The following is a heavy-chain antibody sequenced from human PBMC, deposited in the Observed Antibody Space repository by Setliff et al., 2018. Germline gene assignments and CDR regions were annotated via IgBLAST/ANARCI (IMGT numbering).Heavy chain of an antibody. J-gene: IGHJ4*02. D-gene: IGHD6-19*01. Sequence: KASETLSLTCAVSVYSISRDCHWGWIRQPPGKGLEWIGSIYYSGNTYYNAALKGRVTISGDTSKNQFSLKLTAVTAADTAIYYCARHRAVAGAYYFDFWGQGTLVTVSS. CDR3: ARHRAVAGAYYFDF. V-gene: IGHV4-38-2*01. CDR1: VYSISRDCH. CDR2: IYYSGNT.